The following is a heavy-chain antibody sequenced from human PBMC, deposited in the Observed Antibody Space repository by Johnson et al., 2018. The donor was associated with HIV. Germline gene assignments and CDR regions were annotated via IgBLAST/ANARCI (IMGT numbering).Heavy chain of an antibody. V-gene: IGHV3-13*01. CDR1: GFTFSSYG. Sequence: MQLVESGGGVVQPGRSLRLSCTASGFTFSSYGMHWVRQAPGKGLEWVSAISGTAGDTYYPGSVKGRFTISRENAKNSLYLQMNSLRAGDTAVYYCAKDSGVATLVTGAFDIWGQGTMVTVSS. J-gene: IGHJ3*02. CDR3: AKDSGVATLVTGAFDI. CDR2: ISGTAGDT. D-gene: IGHD4-23*01.